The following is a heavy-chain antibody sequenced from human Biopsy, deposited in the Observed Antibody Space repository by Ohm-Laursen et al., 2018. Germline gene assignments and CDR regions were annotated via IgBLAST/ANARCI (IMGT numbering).Heavy chain of an antibody. D-gene: IGHD5-12*01. V-gene: IGHV4-34*01. J-gene: IGHJ6*02. CDR1: GESSSGYF. CDR3: ARGSGYFKLDV. CDR2: INQSGST. Sequence: PSQTLSLTCAVNGESSSGYFWNWIRQPPGKGLEWIGEINQSGSTKYNPSLKRRATLSADSSNSQFSLRLTSVTAADTAIYYCARGSGYFKLDVWGQGTTVTVPS.